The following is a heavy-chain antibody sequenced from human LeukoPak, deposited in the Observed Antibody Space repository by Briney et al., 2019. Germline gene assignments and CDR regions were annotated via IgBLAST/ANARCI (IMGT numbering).Heavy chain of an antibody. J-gene: IGHJ4*02. D-gene: IGHD6-13*01. CDR1: GDSVSSNSAA. V-gene: IGHV6-1*01. CDR3: ARGGIAAADYDPLLFDY. CDR2: TYYRSKWYN. Sequence: SQTLSLTCAIFGDSVSSNSAAWNWIRQSPSRGLEWLGRTYYRSKWYNDYAVSVKSRITINPDTSKNQFSLQLNSVTPEDTAVYYCARGGIAAADYDPLLFDYWGQGTLVTVSS.